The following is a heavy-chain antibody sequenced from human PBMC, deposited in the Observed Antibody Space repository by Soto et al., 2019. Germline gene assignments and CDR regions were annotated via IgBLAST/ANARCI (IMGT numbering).Heavy chain of an antibody. CDR2: INHSGST. CDR1: GGSFSGYY. J-gene: IGHJ4*02. CDR3: XXXXXXXXFDY. V-gene: IGHV4-34*01. Sequence: QVQLQQWGAGLLKPSETLSLTCAVYGGSFSGYYWTWIRQPPGTGLEWIGEINHSGSTNYNPSLKRQVTKSVATSKNQSSLKLTSVTAADXXXXXXXXXXXXXXFDYWGQGTLVTVSS.